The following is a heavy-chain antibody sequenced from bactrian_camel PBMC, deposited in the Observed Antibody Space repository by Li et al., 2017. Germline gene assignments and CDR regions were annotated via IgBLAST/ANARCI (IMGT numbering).Heavy chain of an antibody. J-gene: IGHJ4*01. CDR3: AIEGPCHLDGRNYEYTY. CDR2: IEPDGSTV. CDR1: YTYMRVC. V-gene: IGHV3S1*01. D-gene: IGHD3*01. Sequence: HVQLVESGGDSVQAGGSLRLSCAYTYMRVCMGWYRQAPGKEHEGVAVIEPDGSTVYTDSVKGRFTISRDNTKNILYLEMNSLQFEDTAMYHCAIEGPCHLDGRNYEYTYWGRGTQVTVS.